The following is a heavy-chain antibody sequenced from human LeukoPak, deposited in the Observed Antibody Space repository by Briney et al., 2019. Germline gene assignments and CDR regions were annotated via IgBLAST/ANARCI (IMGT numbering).Heavy chain of an antibody. V-gene: IGHV3-66*01. CDR2: ILGGGGT. D-gene: IGHD2-8*02. CDR1: GFTVSSNY. CDR3: ARGLVLTYYYFES. J-gene: IGHJ4*02. Sequence: GGSLRLSCAASGFTVSSNYMTWVRQAPGKGLEWVSVILGGGGTYYADSVKGRFTISSDNSKNTLYLQMNSLRAEDTAVYYCARGLVLTYYYFESWGQGTLVTVSS.